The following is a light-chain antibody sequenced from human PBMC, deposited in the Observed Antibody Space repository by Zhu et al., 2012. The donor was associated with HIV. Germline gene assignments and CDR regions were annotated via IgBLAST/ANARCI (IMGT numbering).Light chain of an antibody. Sequence: EIVLTQSPGTLSLSPGERATLSCRASQSVSFAYLAWYQQKPGQPPRLLIYGASNRATGIPDRFSGSGSGTDFTLTISSLEPEDFAVYYCQQRSNWPGMYTFGQGTKLEIK. CDR2: GAS. J-gene: IGKJ2*01. V-gene: IGKV3-11*01. CDR3: QQRSNWPGMYT. CDR1: QSVSFAY.